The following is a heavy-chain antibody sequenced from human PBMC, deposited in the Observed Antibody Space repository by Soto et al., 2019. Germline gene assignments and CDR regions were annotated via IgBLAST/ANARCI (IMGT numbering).Heavy chain of an antibody. CDR2: IIPIFGTP. D-gene: IGHD1-1*01. V-gene: IGHV1-69*06. CDR1: GGTLGSYG. J-gene: IGHJ6*02. CDR3: ATREPPDSFYYGLDV. Sequence: ASVKVSCKASGGTLGSYGVSWVRQAPGQGLEWMGAIIPIFGTPNYAQKFQGRLTLIADKSTSTAYMELSSLRSGDTAVYFCATREPPDSFYYGLDVWGQGTTVTVSS.